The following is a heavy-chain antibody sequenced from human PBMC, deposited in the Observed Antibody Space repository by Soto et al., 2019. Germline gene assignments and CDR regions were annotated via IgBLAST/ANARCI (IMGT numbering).Heavy chain of an antibody. CDR3: ARVWGGLGIAAAGTRYYYYGMDV. V-gene: IGHV6-1*01. Sequence: QTLSLTCVISGDSVSSNSAAWNWIRQCPSRGLEWLGRTYYRSKWYNDYAVSVKSRITINPDTSKNQFSLQLNSVTPEDTAVYYCARVWGGLGIAAAGTRYYYYGMDVWGQGTTVTVSS. J-gene: IGHJ6*02. CDR2: TYYRSKWYN. D-gene: IGHD6-13*01. CDR1: GDSVSSNSAA.